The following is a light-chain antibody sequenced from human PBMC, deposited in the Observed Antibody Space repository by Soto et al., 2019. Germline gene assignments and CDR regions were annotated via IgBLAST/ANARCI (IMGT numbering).Light chain of an antibody. CDR2: DAS. V-gene: IGKV1-33*01. CDR1: QDISNY. Sequence: DIQMTQSPSSLSASVGDRVTITCQASQDISNYLNWYQQKPGKAPKLLIYDASNLETGVPSRFSGSGSGTDFTLTISSLQPEDIATYYCQQYDNRPLTFGPGTKVDIK. J-gene: IGKJ3*01. CDR3: QQYDNRPLT.